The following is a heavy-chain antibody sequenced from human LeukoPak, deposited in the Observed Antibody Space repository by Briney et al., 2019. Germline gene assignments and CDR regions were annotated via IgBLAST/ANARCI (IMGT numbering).Heavy chain of an antibody. Sequence: SETLSLTCAVSGGSISSYYWSWIRQPAGKGLEWIGRIYTSGSTNYNPSLKSRVTMSVDTSKNQFSLKLSSVTAADTAVYYCAREVVASAGTRYYYYHLVVWGKGTTVTVSS. D-gene: IGHD6-13*01. J-gene: IGHJ6*03. V-gene: IGHV4-4*07. CDR2: IYTSGST. CDR1: GGSISSYY. CDR3: AREVVASAGTRYYYYHLVV.